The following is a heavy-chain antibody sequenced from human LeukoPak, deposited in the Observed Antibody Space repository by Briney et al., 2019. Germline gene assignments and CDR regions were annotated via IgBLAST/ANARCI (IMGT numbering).Heavy chain of an antibody. Sequence: SETLSLTCTVSGGSISSYYWSWIRQPTGKGLEWIGYIYYTGSTNYNPSLKSRVTISVDMSKNQFSLKLNSVTAADTAVYYCARDVAMTGTSDYWGQGTLVTVSP. CDR1: GGSISSYY. D-gene: IGHD6-19*01. CDR2: IYYTGST. CDR3: ARDVAMTGTSDY. J-gene: IGHJ4*02. V-gene: IGHV4-59*01.